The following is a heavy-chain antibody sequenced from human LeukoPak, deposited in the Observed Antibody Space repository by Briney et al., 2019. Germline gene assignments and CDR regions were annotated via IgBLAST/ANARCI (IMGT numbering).Heavy chain of an antibody. D-gene: IGHD3-22*01. Sequence: GGSLRLSCAASGFSFSSYAMSWVRQAPGKGLEWVSSISGNGDSTYYADSVKGRFTISRVKSKNTLYLQMNSLRAEDTAIYYCAKCPLFYDSRGYEYWGQGTLVTVSS. V-gene: IGHV3-23*01. J-gene: IGHJ4*02. CDR2: ISGNGDST. CDR3: AKCPLFYDSRGYEY. CDR1: GFSFSSYA.